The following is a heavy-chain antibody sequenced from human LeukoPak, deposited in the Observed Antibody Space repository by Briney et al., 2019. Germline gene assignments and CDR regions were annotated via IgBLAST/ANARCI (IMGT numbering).Heavy chain of an antibody. CDR2: VDIDGSSA. D-gene: IGHD3-16*01. CDR1: GFTFSTYR. J-gene: IGHJ4*02. CDR3: SRGRYYLDS. V-gene: IGHV3-74*01. Sequence: GGSLRLSCAASGFTFSTYRVHWVRQAPGKGLVWVSHVDIDGSSATYADSVKGRFTISRDNAKNTLFLQMNSLRVEDTAVYYCSRGRYYLDSWGQGTLVTVSS.